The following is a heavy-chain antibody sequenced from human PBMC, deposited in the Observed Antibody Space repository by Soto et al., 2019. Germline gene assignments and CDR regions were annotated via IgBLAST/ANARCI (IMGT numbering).Heavy chain of an antibody. CDR3: ARDKDGGNFGMDV. CDR1: GFTFSSYG. Sequence: QVQLVESGGGVVQPGRSLRLSCAASGFTFSSYGMHWVRQAPGKGLEWVAVIWYDGSNKYYADSVKGRFTISRDNSKNPLYLQMNSLRAEDTAVYYCARDKDGGNFGMDVWGQGTTVTVSS. V-gene: IGHV3-33*01. J-gene: IGHJ6*02. D-gene: IGHD2-21*01. CDR2: IWYDGSNK.